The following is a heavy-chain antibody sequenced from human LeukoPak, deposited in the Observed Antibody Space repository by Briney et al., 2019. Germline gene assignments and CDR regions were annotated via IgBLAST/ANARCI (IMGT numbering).Heavy chain of an antibody. V-gene: IGHV3-23*01. J-gene: IGHJ4*02. CDR3: ANSLKDGGYSQLDY. CDR1: GFTFSSYA. CDR2: ISGSGGST. Sequence: GGSLRLSCAASGFTFSSYAMSWVRQAPGKGLEWVSAISGSGGSTYYADSVKGRFTISRDNSKNTLYLQMNSLRAEDTAVYYCANSLKDGGYSQLDYWGQGTLVTVSS. D-gene: IGHD5-18*01.